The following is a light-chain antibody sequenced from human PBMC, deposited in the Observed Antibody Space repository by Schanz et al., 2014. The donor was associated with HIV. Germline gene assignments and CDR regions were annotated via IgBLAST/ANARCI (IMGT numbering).Light chain of an antibody. CDR2: EVT. CDR3: QSYDNNLGGSGV. J-gene: IGLJ3*02. V-gene: IGLV2-8*01. Sequence: QSALTQPPSASGSPGQSVTISCTGTSSDVGGYNHVPWYQQHPGKAPKLMIYEVTKRPSGVPDRFSGSKSGNTASLTVSGLQAEDEADYYCQSYDNNLGGSGVFGGGTKLTVL. CDR1: SSDVGGYNH.